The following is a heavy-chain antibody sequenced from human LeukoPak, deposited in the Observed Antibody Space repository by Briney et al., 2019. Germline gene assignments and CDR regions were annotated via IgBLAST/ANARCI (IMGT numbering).Heavy chain of an antibody. CDR3: ARGGGGAGWEDAFDI. J-gene: IGHJ3*02. Sequence: GASVKVSCKASGYTFTSYYMHWVRQAPGQGLEWMGIINPSGGSTSYAQKFQGRVAMTRDTSTSTVYMELSSLRSEDTAVYYCARGGGGAGWEDAFDIWGQGTMVTVSS. CDR2: INPSGGST. CDR1: GYTFTSYY. D-gene: IGHD3-16*01. V-gene: IGHV1-46*01.